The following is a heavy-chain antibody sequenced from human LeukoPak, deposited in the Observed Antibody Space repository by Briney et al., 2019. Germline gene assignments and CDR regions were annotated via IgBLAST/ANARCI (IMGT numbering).Heavy chain of an antibody. CDR2: IYPGDSDT. Sequence: GESLKISCKGSGYTFTSYWIAWVRQMPGKGLEWMGIIYPGDSDTRYSPSFQGQVTISADKSISTAYLQWSSLKASDTAMYYCASLPNMVWFGEEPPPAFDYWGQGTLVTVSS. J-gene: IGHJ4*02. V-gene: IGHV5-51*01. CDR3: ASLPNMVWFGEEPPPAFDY. D-gene: IGHD3-10*01. CDR1: GYTFTSYW.